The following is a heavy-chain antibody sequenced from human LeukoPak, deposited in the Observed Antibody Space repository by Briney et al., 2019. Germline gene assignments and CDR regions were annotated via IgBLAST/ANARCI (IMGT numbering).Heavy chain of an antibody. CDR3: ARRQSRDILTGSILAHHTGFDI. Sequence: GGSLRLSCAASGFTFSSYAMSWVRQAPGKGLEWVSAISGSGGSTYYADSVKGRFTISRDNSKNTLYLQMNSLRAEDTAVYYCARRQSRDILTGSILAHHTGFDIWGQGTMVTVSS. CDR2: ISGSGGST. D-gene: IGHD3-9*01. CDR1: GFTFSSYA. J-gene: IGHJ3*02. V-gene: IGHV3-23*01.